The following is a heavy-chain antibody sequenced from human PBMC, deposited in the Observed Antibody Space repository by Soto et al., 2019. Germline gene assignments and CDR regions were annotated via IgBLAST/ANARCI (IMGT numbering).Heavy chain of an antibody. V-gene: IGHV4-30-2*01. Sequence: SETLSLTCYMSGDSYSISTYSWSWIRQPPGKALQWIGFIYQSGVTSYNPSLASRVSISLDRSNNQCSLKLKSVTAADTAVYFCAGMPYTSGLRFDPWGPGTLVTSPQ. D-gene: IGHD6-19*01. CDR3: AGMPYTSGLRFDP. J-gene: IGHJ5*02. CDR2: IYQSGVT. CDR1: GDSYSISTYS.